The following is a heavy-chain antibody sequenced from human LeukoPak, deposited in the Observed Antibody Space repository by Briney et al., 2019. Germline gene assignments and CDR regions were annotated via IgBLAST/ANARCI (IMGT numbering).Heavy chain of an antibody. J-gene: IGHJ4*02. D-gene: IGHD3-16*01. CDR2: ISSSSSYI. V-gene: IGHV3-21*01. CDR3: ARGGGAVGNDY. Sequence: GGSLRLSCAASGFTFSSYSMNWVRQAPGKGLEWVSSISSSSSYIYYADSVKGRFTISRDNAKNSPYLQMNSLRAEDTAVYYCARGGGAVGNDYWGQGTLVTVSS. CDR1: GFTFSSYS.